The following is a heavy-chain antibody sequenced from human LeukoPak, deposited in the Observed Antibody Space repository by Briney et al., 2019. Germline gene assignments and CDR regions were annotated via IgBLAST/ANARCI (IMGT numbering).Heavy chain of an antibody. J-gene: IGHJ3*02. CDR1: GGSFSGYY. V-gene: IGHV4-34*01. CDR3: AKPSTAGWEPRGAFDI. Sequence: SETLSLTCAVYGGSFSGYYWSWIRQPPGKGLEWIGEINHSGSTNYNPSLKSRVTISVDTSKNQFSLKLSSVTAADTAVYYCAKPSTAGWEPRGAFDIWGQGTMVTVSS. CDR2: INHSGST. D-gene: IGHD1-26*01.